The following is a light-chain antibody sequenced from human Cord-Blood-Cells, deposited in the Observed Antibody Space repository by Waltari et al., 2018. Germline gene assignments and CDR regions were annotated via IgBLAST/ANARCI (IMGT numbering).Light chain of an antibody. J-gene: IGLJ2*01. CDR3: CSYAGSSTVV. CDR1: RSDAGPYNL. Sequence: QSSLTTPAPVSGSPGQPITLSSTGTRSDAGPYNLVPWYQKHPGKAPKPMIYEVSKRPSGVSNRFSGSKSGNTAALTISGLQAEDEADYYCCSYAGSSTVVFGGGTKLTV. CDR2: EVS. V-gene: IGLV2-23*02.